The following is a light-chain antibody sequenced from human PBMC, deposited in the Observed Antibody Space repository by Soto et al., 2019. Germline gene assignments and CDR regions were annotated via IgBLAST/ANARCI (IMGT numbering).Light chain of an antibody. CDR2: GAS. CDR1: QSVSSN. Sequence: EIVMTQSPATLSVSPGERATLSCRASQSVSSNLAWFQQKPGQAPRLLIYGASTRATGIPAKFSGSGSGTEFTLTITSLQSEAFAVYYCQQYNTWHSWTFGQGTKVEIK. CDR3: QQYNTWHSWT. J-gene: IGKJ1*01. V-gene: IGKV3-15*01.